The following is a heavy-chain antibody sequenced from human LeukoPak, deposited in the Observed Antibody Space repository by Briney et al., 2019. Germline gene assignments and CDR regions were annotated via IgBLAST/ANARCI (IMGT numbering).Heavy chain of an antibody. CDR2: ISYSGRT. Sequence: SGTLCLTCTVSGGSISSYYWSWIRQPPGKGLEWIGYISYSGRTNYNPSLKSRVTISVDTSKNQFSLRLSSVTAADTAVYYCARKTGDLYYFDYWGQGTMVADSS. D-gene: IGHD7-27*01. J-gene: IGHJ4*02. CDR3: ARKTGDLYYFDY. V-gene: IGHV4-59*01. CDR1: GGSISSYY.